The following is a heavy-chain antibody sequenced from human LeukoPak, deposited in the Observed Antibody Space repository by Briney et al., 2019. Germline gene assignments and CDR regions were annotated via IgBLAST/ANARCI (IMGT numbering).Heavy chain of an antibody. CDR3: ARETGDIVVVVAAGPNAFDI. V-gene: IGHV1-46*01. J-gene: IGHJ3*02. CDR2: INPSGGST. Sequence: GASVKVSCKASGYTFTSYYMHWVRQAPGQGLEWMGIINPSGGSTSYAQKFQGRVTMTRDTSTSTVYMELSSLRSEDTAVYYCARETGDIVVVVAAGPNAFDIWGQGTMVTISS. CDR1: GYTFTSYY. D-gene: IGHD2-15*01.